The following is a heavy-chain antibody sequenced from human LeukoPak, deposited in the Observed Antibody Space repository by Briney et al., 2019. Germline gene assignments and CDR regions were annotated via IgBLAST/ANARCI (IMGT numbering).Heavy chain of an antibody. CDR3: ARDAEDYYDSSGYYYYYYYMDV. D-gene: IGHD3-22*01. Sequence: SQTLSLTCTVSGDSISGTSYYWNWIRQPAGKGLEWIGRIYTSGSTNYSPSLKSRVTISVDTSKNQFSLKLSSVTAADTAVYYCARDAEDYYDSSGYYYYYYYMDVWGKGTTVTISS. V-gene: IGHV4-61*02. CDR2: IYTSGST. CDR1: GDSISGTSYY. J-gene: IGHJ6*03.